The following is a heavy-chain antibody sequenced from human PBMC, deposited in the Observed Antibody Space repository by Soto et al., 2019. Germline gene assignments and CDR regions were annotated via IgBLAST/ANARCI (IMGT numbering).Heavy chain of an antibody. Sequence: PSETLSLTCTVSGGSIRSSDYYWGWIRQPPGKGLEWIGYIYYSGSTNYNPSLKSRVTISVDTSKNQFSLKLSSVTAADTAVYYCARESYGDGMDVWGQGTTVTVSS. CDR2: IYYSGST. V-gene: IGHV4-61*08. D-gene: IGHD1-26*01. CDR3: ARESYGDGMDV. CDR1: GGSIRSSDYY. J-gene: IGHJ6*02.